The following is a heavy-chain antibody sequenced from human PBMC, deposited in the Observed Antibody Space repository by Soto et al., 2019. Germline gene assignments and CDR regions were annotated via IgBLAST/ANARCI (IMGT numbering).Heavy chain of an antibody. CDR2: VHHGGNT. CDR1: GGSFNGYY. D-gene: IGHD3-10*01. V-gene: IGHV4-34*02. Sequence: QVHLQQWGAGLLKASETLSLTCAVYGGSFNGYYWSWIRQPPGKGLEWIGEVHHGGNTNYNPSLKSRVTISGDTSKKQFSLTLSSVTAADTVVYYCASSPALYYYASGSRRFDPWGQGTLVTVSS. CDR3: ASSPALYYYASGSRRFDP. J-gene: IGHJ5*02.